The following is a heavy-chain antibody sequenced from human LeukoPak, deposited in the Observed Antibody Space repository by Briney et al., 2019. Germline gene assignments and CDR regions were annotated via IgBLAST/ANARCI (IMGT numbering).Heavy chain of an antibody. CDR3: ARETNYDFWSGYYTLYYYYMDV. V-gene: IGHV1-69*13. Sequence: SVKVSCKASGGTFSSYAISWVRQAPGQGLEWMGGIIPIFGTANYAQKFQGRVTITADESTSTAYMELSSLRSEDTAVYYCARETNYDFWSGYYTLYYYYMDVWGKGTTVTVS. D-gene: IGHD3-3*01. CDR1: GGTFSSYA. CDR2: IIPIFGTA. J-gene: IGHJ6*03.